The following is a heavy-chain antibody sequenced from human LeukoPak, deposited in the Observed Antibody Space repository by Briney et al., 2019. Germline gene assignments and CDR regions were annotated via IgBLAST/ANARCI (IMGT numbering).Heavy chain of an antibody. Sequence: ASVKVSCKASGYTFTGYYMHGVRQAPGQGREWMGWINPNSGGTNYAQKFQGRGTMTRDTSISTAYMELSRLRSVDTAVYYCASFPPLGYCSSTSCYNWFDPWGQGTLVTVSS. D-gene: IGHD2-2*01. CDR1: GYTFTGYY. J-gene: IGHJ5*02. CDR2: INPNSGGT. CDR3: ASFPPLGYCSSTSCYNWFDP. V-gene: IGHV1-2*02.